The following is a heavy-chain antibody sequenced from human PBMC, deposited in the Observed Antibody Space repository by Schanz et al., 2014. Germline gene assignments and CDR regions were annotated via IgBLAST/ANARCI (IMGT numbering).Heavy chain of an antibody. CDR1: GFSISDHT. D-gene: IGHD7-27*01. J-gene: IGHJ3*02. V-gene: IGHV3-11*01. CDR2: ISRDGTTS. Sequence: VQLVESGGGLVQPGGSLRLSCAASGFSISDHTMRWDRQAPGKGLEWLSYISRDGTTSYYADSVKGRFTISRDNAKNSLYLEMTSLRGEDTAVYYCARENLNWEAFDIWGQGTTVTVSS. CDR3: ARENLNWEAFDI.